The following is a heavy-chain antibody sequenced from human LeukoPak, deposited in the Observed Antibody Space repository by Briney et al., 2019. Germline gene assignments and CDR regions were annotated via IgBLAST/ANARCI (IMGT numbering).Heavy chain of an antibody. CDR1: RFIFSDYY. D-gene: IGHD2-15*01. CDR2: ISGSGTST. CDR3: AKGGWLEY. Sequence: PGGSLRLSCAASRFIFSDYYMSWIRQAPGKGLEWVSAISGSGTSTYYADSVKGRFTISRDNSKNTLYLQMNSLRAEDTAVYYCAKGGWLEYWGQGTPVTVSS. V-gene: IGHV3-23*01. J-gene: IGHJ4*02.